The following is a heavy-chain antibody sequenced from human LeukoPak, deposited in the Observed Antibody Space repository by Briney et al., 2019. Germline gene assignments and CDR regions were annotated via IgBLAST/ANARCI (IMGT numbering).Heavy chain of an antibody. CDR1: GYSFTSYW. CDR2: IYPGDSDT. V-gene: IGHV5-51*01. Sequence: GESLKISCKGSGYSFTSYWIGWVRQMPGKGLEWVGIIYPGDSDTRYSPSFQGQVTISADKSISTAYLQWSSLKASDTAMYYCARPTYYDFWSGYYFYFDYWGQGTLVTVSS. J-gene: IGHJ4*02. D-gene: IGHD3-3*01. CDR3: ARPTYYDFWSGYYFYFDY.